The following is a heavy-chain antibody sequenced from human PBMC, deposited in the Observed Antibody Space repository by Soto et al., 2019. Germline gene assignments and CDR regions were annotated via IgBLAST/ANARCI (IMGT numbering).Heavy chain of an antibody. CDR1: GFTFSGSA. D-gene: IGHD6-19*01. V-gene: IGHV3-73*01. CDR2: IRSKANSYAT. CDR3: TRPYRSGWYETGVYAFDI. Sequence: GGSLRLSCAASGFTFSGSAMHWVRQASGKGLEWVGRIRSKANSYATAYAASVKGRFTISRDDSKNTAYLQMNSLKTEDTAVYYCTRPYRSGWYETGVYAFDIWGQGTMVTVSS. J-gene: IGHJ3*02.